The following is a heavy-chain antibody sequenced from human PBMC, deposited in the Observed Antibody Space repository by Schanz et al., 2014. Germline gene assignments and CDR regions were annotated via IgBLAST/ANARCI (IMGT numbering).Heavy chain of an antibody. Sequence: EVQLVESGGGLVQPGGSLRLSCTASGFTFSDYWMSWVRQAPGKGPEWVANIKHDGSVKDYVDSVEGRFTISRDNAKNSQYLEMNSLRTEDTAGEFCVSQTGSTNYWGQGTLVTVSS. CDR1: GFTFSDYW. CDR2: IKHDGSVK. D-gene: IGHD6-13*01. J-gene: IGHJ4*02. V-gene: IGHV3-7*02. CDR3: VSQTGSTNY.